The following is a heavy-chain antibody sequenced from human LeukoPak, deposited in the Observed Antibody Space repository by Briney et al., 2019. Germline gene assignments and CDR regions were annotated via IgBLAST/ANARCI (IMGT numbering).Heavy chain of an antibody. D-gene: IGHD3-16*01. Sequence: GGPLRLSCVGSGFTFNAYAMSWVRQRPGKGPEWVSMISSSGDATDYAESVKDRLSISRDNAKKTLYLQIKSPRADDTAIYYCAKDPRAMGRYFFDDWGQGSLVIVSS. CDR1: GFTFNAYA. CDR2: ISSSGDAT. CDR3: AKDPRAMGRYFFDD. V-gene: IGHV3-23*01. J-gene: IGHJ4*01.